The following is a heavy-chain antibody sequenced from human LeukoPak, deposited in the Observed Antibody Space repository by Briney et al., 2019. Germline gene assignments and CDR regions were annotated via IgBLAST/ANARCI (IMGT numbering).Heavy chain of an antibody. CDR1: GFSFSSYG. V-gene: IGHV3-30*02. J-gene: IGHJ4*02. Sequence: PGGSLRLSCAASGFSFSSYGMHWVRQAPGKGLEWVAFIRSDGNNKYYADSVKGRFTISRDNSKNTLYLQVNSLRAEDTAVFYCAKDRSYGYNYFDYWGQGTLLTVSS. CDR2: IRSDGNNK. D-gene: IGHD5-18*01. CDR3: AKDRSYGYNYFDY.